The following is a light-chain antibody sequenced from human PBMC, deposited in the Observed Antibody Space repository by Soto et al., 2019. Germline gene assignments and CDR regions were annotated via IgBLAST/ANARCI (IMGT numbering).Light chain of an antibody. Sequence: IQLTQSPSSLSASVGDRVTITCRASQAISNYLAWYQQKPGRAPNLLIYGASTLQSGVPSRFSGSGSGTDFTLTISSLQPEDFATYYCQQLNSYPRTFGQGTKVEIK. CDR3: QQLNSYPRT. V-gene: IGKV1-9*01. J-gene: IGKJ1*01. CDR1: QAISNY. CDR2: GAS.